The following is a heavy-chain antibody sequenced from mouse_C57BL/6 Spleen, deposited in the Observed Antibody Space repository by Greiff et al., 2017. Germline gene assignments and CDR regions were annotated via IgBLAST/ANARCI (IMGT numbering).Heavy chain of an antibody. CDR3: ASLYGYDGYFDV. D-gene: IGHD2-2*01. J-gene: IGHJ1*03. V-gene: IGHV14-3*01. CDR2: IDPANGNT. CDR1: GFNIKNTY. Sequence: VQLQQSVAELVRPGASVKLSCTASGFNIKNTYMHWVKQRPEQGLEWIGRIDPANGNTKYAPKFQRKATITADTSSNTAYRQLVSLTSEDTAIYYWASLYGYDGYFDVWGTGTTGTVSS.